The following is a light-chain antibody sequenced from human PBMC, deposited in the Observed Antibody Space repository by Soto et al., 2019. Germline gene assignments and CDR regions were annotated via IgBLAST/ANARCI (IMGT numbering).Light chain of an antibody. CDR2: GAS. Sequence: EIVLTQSPGTLSLSPGERATLSCRASQSVTKSLAWYQQKPGQPPRLLIYGASSRATGIPDRFSGSGSGTDFTLTISRLEPEDFAVYYCQQYGGSPRTFGQGTKVE. J-gene: IGKJ1*01. CDR3: QQYGGSPRT. V-gene: IGKV3-20*01. CDR1: QSVTKS.